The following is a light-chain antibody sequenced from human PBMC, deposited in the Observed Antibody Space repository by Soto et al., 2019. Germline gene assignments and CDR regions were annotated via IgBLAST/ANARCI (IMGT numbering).Light chain of an antibody. CDR3: QQYGSSGVT. V-gene: IGKV3-20*01. CDR2: GAS. J-gene: IGKJ3*01. Sequence: EIVLTQSPGTLSLSPGERATLSCRASQTVSSSQLAWYQQRPGQAPRLLIYGASTRATGIADRFSGSGSGTDFTLTISRLEPVDFAVYYCQQYGSSGVTFGPGTKVDIK. CDR1: QTVSSSQ.